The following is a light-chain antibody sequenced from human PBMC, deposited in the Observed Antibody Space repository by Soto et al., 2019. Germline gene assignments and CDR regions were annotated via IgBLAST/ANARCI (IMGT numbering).Light chain of an antibody. CDR2: TVS. J-gene: IGKJ3*01. V-gene: IGKV1-39*01. Sequence: DIQMTQSPSSLSASVGDRVTITCRASQNISIYLNWYQQKPGKAPKLLIYTVSNLQSGVPSRFSADGSGTDFTLTIRSLQPEDFATYYCQQSPSTPPFTCGPGTKVHIK. CDR3: QQSPSTPPFT. CDR1: QNISIY.